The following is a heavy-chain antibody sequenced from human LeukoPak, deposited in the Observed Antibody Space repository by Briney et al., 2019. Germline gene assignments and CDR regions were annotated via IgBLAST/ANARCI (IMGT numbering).Heavy chain of an antibody. CDR1: GFTFSSYS. J-gene: IGHJ5*02. CDR3: ARDNGYLESWFDP. V-gene: IGHV3-21*01. D-gene: IGHD4-17*01. CDR2: ISSSSSYI. Sequence: GGSLRLSCAASGFTFSSYSMNWVRQAPGEGLEWVSSISSSSSYIYYADSVKGRFTISRDNAKNSLYLQMNSLRAEDTAVYYCARDNGYLESWFDPWGQGTLVTVSS.